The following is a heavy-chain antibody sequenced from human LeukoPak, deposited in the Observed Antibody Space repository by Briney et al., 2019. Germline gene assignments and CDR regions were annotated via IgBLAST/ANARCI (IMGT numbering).Heavy chain of an antibody. CDR1: GGTFSSYA. V-gene: IGHV1-69*05. J-gene: IGHJ3*02. CDR3: ARGPISNDAFDI. CDR2: IIPIFGTA. Sequence: ASVKVSCKASGGTFSSYAISWVRQAPGQGLEWMGGIIPIFGTANYAQKFQGRVTITTDESASTAYMELSSLRSEDTAVYYCARGPISNDAFDIWGQGAMVTVSS. D-gene: IGHD3-9*01.